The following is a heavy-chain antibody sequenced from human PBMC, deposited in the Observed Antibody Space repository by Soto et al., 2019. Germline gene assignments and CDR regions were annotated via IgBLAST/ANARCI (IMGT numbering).Heavy chain of an antibody. V-gene: IGHV3-30*18. J-gene: IGHJ6*02. D-gene: IGHD2-21*01. CDR3: AKDHSLPSESDYGMDV. CDR1: GFTFSSYG. CDR2: ISYDGSNK. Sequence: QVQLVESGGGVVQPGRSLRLSCAASGFTFSSYGMHWVRQAPGKGLEWVAVISYDGSNKYYADSVKGRFTISRDNSKNXLDQQMNSLRAEDTAVYYCAKDHSLPSESDYGMDVWGQGTTVTVSS.